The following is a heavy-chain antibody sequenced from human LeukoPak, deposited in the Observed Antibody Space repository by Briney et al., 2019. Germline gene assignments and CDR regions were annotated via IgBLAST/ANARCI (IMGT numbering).Heavy chain of an antibody. D-gene: IGHD3-9*01. Sequence: PGGSLILSCAASGFNFPNYAMSWVRQAPGKGLEWVSSISSSSSYIYYADSVRGRFTISRDNAKNSLYLQMNSLRAEDTAVYYCARESGGGGYDILTGYNYFDYWGQGTLVTVSS. CDR2: ISSSSSYI. V-gene: IGHV3-21*01. J-gene: IGHJ4*02. CDR3: ARESGGGGYDILTGYNYFDY. CDR1: GFNFPNYA.